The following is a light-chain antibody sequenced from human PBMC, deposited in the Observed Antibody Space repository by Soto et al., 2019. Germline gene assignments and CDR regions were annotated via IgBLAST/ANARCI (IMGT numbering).Light chain of an antibody. CDR2: LEGSGNY. Sequence: QHVLTQSSSASASLGSSVKLTCTLSSGHSSNIIAWHQQQPGKAPRYLMKLEGSGNYNKGSGVPDRFSGSSSGADRYLTISHLHFEDEADYYCETWDSNTRVFGGGTKLTVL. J-gene: IGLJ3*02. V-gene: IGLV4-60*02. CDR1: SGHSSNI. CDR3: ETWDSNTRV.